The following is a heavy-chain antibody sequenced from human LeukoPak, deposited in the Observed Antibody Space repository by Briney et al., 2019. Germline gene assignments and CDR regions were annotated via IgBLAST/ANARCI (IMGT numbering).Heavy chain of an antibody. CDR1: GFSLSTSGMC. CDR3: ARIFDKTPFDY. J-gene: IGHJ4*02. CDR2: IDWDDDK. Sequence: SGPTLVNPTQTLTLTCTFSGFSLSTSGMCMSWIRQPPGKALEWLARIDWDDDKYYSTSLKTRLTISKDTSKNQVVLTMTNMDPVDAATHYCARIFDKTPFDYWGQGTLVTVSS. D-gene: IGHD3-9*01. V-gene: IGHV2-70*11.